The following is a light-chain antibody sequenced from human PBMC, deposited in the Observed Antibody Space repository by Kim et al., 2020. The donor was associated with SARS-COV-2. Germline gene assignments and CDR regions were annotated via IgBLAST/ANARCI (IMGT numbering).Light chain of an antibody. CDR3: LQHNNYPPT. J-gene: IGKJ1*01. CDR2: SAS. Sequence: DIQMTQFPSSLSASVGDRVTITCRASQDIRNDLGWYQQRAGKGPERLIYSASTLQRGVPSRFSGSGSGTEFTLTISRLQPEDFATYYCLQHNNYPPTFGQGTKVDIK. CDR1: QDIRND. V-gene: IGKV1-17*01.